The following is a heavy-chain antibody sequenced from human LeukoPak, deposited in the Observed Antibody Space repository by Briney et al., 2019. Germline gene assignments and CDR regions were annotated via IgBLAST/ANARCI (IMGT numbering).Heavy chain of an antibody. Sequence: PGGSLRLSCAASGFTFSSYAMSWVRQAPGKGLEWVSAISGSGGSTYYADSVKGRFTISRVNSKNTLYLQMNSLRAEDTAVYYCAKGKDTAMVRYYFDYWGQGTLVTVSS. CDR3: AKGKDTAMVRYYFDY. CDR1: GFTFSSYA. D-gene: IGHD5-18*01. J-gene: IGHJ4*02. CDR2: ISGSGGST. V-gene: IGHV3-23*01.